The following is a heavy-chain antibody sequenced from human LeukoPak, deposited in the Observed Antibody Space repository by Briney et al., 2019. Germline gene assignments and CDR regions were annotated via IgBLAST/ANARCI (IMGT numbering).Heavy chain of an antibody. CDR1: GFTFSSYA. CDR3: AKYVSAKGPPYALDV. V-gene: IGHV3-23*01. Sequence: GGSLRLSCAASGFTFSSYAMSWVRQAPGKGLEWVSGISASGGSTWYADSVKGRFTISRDNSKNTLYLQMNSLRAEDTAVYYCAKYVSAKGPPYALDVWGQGTTVTVSS. CDR2: ISASGGST. J-gene: IGHJ6*02. D-gene: IGHD2/OR15-2a*01.